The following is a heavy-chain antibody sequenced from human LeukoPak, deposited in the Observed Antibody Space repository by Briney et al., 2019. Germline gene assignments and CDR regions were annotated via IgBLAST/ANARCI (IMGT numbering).Heavy chain of an antibody. CDR1: GFAFSGYA. V-gene: IGHV3-64D*06. CDR3: VRTYSSGWYGSVDY. CDR2: ISSNGDST. D-gene: IGHD6-19*01. J-gene: IGHJ4*02. Sequence: GSLRLSCSASGFAFSGYAMHWVRQAPGRGLESVSGISSNGDSTYYADSVKGRFTISRDNSKNTLYLQMSSLRAEDTAVYYCVRTYSSGWYGSVDYWGQGTLVTASS.